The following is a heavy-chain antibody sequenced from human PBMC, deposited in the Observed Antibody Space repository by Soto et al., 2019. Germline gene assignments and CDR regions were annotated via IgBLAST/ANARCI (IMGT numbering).Heavy chain of an antibody. J-gene: IGHJ6*02. V-gene: IGHV3-23*01. D-gene: IGHD5-18*01. CDR2: ISGSGGST. CDR1: GFPFSRYA. CDR3: AKDGGYSYGYSPRYYYGMDV. Sequence: GGSLRLSCAASGFPFSRYAMSWVRQAPGKGLEWVSAISGSGGSTYYADSVKGRFTISRDNSKNTLYLQMNSLRAEDTAVYYCAKDGGYSYGYSPRYYYGMDVWGQGTTVTVSS.